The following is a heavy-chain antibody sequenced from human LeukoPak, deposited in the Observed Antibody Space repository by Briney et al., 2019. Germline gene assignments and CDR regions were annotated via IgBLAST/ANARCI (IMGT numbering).Heavy chain of an antibody. Sequence: GESLKISCKDSGYNFIHYWIGWVRQMPGKGLEWMGIIYPGDSDTRYSPSFQGQVTISADRSINTAYLQWNSLKASDTAIYYCAIRSGAPATSDWYFDLWGRGSLVTVSS. D-gene: IGHD2-15*01. CDR2: IYPGDSDT. V-gene: IGHV5-51*01. J-gene: IGHJ2*01. CDR3: AIRSGAPATSDWYFDL. CDR1: GYNFIHYW.